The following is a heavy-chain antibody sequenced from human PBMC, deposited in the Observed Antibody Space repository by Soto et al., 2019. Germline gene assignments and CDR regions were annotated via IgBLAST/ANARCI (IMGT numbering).Heavy chain of an antibody. D-gene: IGHD2-2*01. CDR1: GFTFNDYY. CDR2: ISSSGSTI. CDR3: AKVAVAVPAANVDY. Sequence: GGSLRLSCAASGFTFNDYYMSWIRQAPGKGLEWVSYISSSGSTIYYADSVKGRFTISRDNSKNSLYLQMNSLRAEDTAVYYCAKVAVAVPAANVDYWGQGTLVTVSS. V-gene: IGHV3-11*01. J-gene: IGHJ4*02.